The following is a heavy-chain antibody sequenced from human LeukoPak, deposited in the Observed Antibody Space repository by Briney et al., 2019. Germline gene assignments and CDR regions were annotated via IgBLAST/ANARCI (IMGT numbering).Heavy chain of an antibody. CDR1: GGSISSYY. CDR2: IYYSGST. J-gene: IGHJ4*02. CDR3: ARDNGGESDY. Sequence: PAETLSLTCTVSGGSISSYYWSWIRQPPGKGLEWIGYIYYSGSTNYNPSLKSRVTISVDTSKNQFSLKLSSVTAADTAVYYCARDNGGESDYWGQGTLVTVSS. D-gene: IGHD2-21*01. V-gene: IGHV4-59*01.